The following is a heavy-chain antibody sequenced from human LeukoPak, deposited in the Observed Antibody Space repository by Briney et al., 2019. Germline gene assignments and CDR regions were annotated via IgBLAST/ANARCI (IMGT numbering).Heavy chain of an antibody. Sequence: PGGSLRLSCAASGFTFSSNYMSWVRQAPGKGLEWVSDIYSGGSTYYSDSVKGRFTISRDNSKNTLYLQKNSLRAEDTAVYYCARVGDSSSWYPSALFWGQGTLVTVSS. V-gene: IGHV3-53*01. CDR3: ARVGDSSSWYPSALF. CDR1: GFTFSSNY. D-gene: IGHD6-13*01. J-gene: IGHJ4*02. CDR2: IYSGGST.